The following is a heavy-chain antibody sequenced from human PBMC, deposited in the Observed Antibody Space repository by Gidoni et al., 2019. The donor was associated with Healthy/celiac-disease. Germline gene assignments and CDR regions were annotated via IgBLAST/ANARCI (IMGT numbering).Heavy chain of an antibody. Sequence: EVQLVESGGGLVKPGGSLRLSCAASGFTFSSYSMNWVRQAPGKGLEWVSSISSSSSYIYYADSVKGRFTISRDNAKNSLYLQMNSLRAEDTAVYYCAREPRYDFWSGYPRDNWFDPWGQGTLVTVSS. D-gene: IGHD3-3*01. V-gene: IGHV3-21*01. J-gene: IGHJ5*02. CDR1: GFTFSSYS. CDR2: ISSSSSYI. CDR3: AREPRYDFWSGYPRDNWFDP.